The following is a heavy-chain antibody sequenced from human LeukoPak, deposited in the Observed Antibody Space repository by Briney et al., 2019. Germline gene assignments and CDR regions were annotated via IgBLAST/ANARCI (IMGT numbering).Heavy chain of an antibody. CDR3: ARAIQFGGYFDY. CDR2: IYGGDTT. Sequence: GGSLRLSCAASGFTVSRDYMSWVRQAPGKGLEWVSVIYGGDTTYYADSVRGRFTISRDTSKNTLYLQMNSLRADDTAVYYCARAIQFGGYFDYWGQGTLVTVSS. D-gene: IGHD2-15*01. CDR1: GFTVSRDY. J-gene: IGHJ4*02. V-gene: IGHV3-53*01.